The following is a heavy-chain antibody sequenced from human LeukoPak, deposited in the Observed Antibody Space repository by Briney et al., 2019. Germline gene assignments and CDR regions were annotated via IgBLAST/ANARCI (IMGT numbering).Heavy chain of an antibody. V-gene: IGHV3-48*04. CDR3: ARDHNYAFDN. CDR2: VGISSGNT. J-gene: IGHJ4*02. Sequence: GGSLRLSCAASVFTFSDYSMNWVRQAPGKGLEWISYVGISSGNTKYADSVKGRFTISGDSARNSLYLQMSSLRVEDTAVYYCARDHNYAFDNWGQGTLVTVSS. CDR1: VFTFSDYS. D-gene: IGHD1-1*01.